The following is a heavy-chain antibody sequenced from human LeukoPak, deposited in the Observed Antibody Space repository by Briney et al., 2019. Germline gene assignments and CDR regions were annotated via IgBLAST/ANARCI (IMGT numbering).Heavy chain of an antibody. CDR3: AKDQSHSFDCNGYSDY. CDR1: GFSFSSYA. CDR2: IRYDGSKR. D-gene: IGHD3-22*01. J-gene: IGHJ4*02. V-gene: IGHV3-30*02. Sequence: GGSLRLSCAASGFSFSSYALYWVRQAPGKGLEWVSFIRYDGSKRYYGESVKGRFSISRDNSKNMVYLQMNSLRDEDTAVYYCAKDQSHSFDCNGYSDYWGQGTLVTVSS.